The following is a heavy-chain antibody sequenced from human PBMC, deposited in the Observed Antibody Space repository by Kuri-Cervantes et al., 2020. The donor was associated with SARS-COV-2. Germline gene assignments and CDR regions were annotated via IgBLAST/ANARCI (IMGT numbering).Heavy chain of an antibody. D-gene: IGHD2-2*01. CDR1: GFTVSSNY. V-gene: IGHV3-66*02. CDR3: AKDPSIYCSSTSCYFRYFDY. J-gene: IGHJ4*02. CDR2: IYSGGST. Sequence: GESLKISCAASGFTVSSNYMSWVRQAPGKGLEWVSVIYSGGSTYYADSVKGRFTISRDNSKNTLYLQMNSLRAEDTAVYYCAKDPSIYCSSTSCYFRYFDYWGQGTLVTVSS.